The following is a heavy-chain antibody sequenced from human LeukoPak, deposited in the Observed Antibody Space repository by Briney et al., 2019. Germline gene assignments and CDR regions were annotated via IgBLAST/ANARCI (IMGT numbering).Heavy chain of an antibody. V-gene: IGHV4-39*01. CDR3: ARGRTVRIAAAFFDL. CDR2: IYYSGST. D-gene: IGHD6-13*01. CDR1: GGSISSSSYY. Sequence: SETLSLTCTVSGGSISSSSYYWGWIRQPPGKGLEWIGSIYYSGSTYYNPSLKSRVTISVDTSKNQFSLKLSSVPAADTAVYYCARGRTVRIAAAFFDLWGRGTLVTVSS. J-gene: IGHJ2*01.